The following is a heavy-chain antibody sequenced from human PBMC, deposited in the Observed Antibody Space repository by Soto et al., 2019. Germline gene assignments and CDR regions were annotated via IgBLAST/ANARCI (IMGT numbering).Heavy chain of an antibody. CDR3: ARAALLYFSGGSSSPGSLAS. V-gene: IGHV1-18*01. CDR2: ISAYNGNT. D-gene: IGHD2-15*01. Sequence: GASVKVSCKASGYTFTSYGISWVRQAPGQGLEWMGWISAYNGNTNYAQKLQGRVTMTTDTSTSTAYMELRSLRSDDTAVYYCARAALLYFSGGSSSPGSLASWGQGPLVTLSS. J-gene: IGHJ4*02. CDR1: GYTFTSYG.